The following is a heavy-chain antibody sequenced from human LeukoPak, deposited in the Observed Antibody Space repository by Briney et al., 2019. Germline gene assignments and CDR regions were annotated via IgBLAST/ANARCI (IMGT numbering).Heavy chain of an antibody. CDR2: IYYSGST. V-gene: IGHV4-31*03. J-gene: IGHJ4*02. Sequence: PSETLSLTCTVSGGSISSGGYYWRWLRQHPGKGLEWIGYIYYSGSTYYNPSLKSRVTISVDTSKNQFSLKLSSVTAADTAVYYCARDEVVPAAIWGQGTLVTVSS. D-gene: IGHD2-2*02. CDR3: ARDEVVPAAI. CDR1: GGSISSGGYY.